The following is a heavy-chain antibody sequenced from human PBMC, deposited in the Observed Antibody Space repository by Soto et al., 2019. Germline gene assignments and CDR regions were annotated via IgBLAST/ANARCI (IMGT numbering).Heavy chain of an antibody. CDR2: ISYDGSNK. CDR1: GFTFSSYA. Sequence: QVQLVESGGGVVQPGRSLRLSCAASGFTFSSYAMHWVRQAPGKGLEWVAVISYDGSNKYYADSVKGRFTISRDNSKNTLYLQLNGLRAEDTAVYYCARERMYGSGWNRDYWGQGTLVTVSS. CDR3: ARERMYGSGWNRDY. V-gene: IGHV3-30-3*01. D-gene: IGHD6-19*01. J-gene: IGHJ4*02.